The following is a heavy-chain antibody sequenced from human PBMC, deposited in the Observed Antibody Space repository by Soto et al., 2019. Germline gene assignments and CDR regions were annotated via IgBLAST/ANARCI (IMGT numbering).Heavy chain of an antibody. D-gene: IGHD3-3*01. J-gene: IGHJ4*02. Sequence: EVQLLESGGGLVQPGGSLRLSCAASEFTFSSYAMSWVRQAPGKGLEWVSAISGSGGSTYYADSVKGRFTISRDNSKNTLYLQMNSLRAEDTAVYYCAKDMDGFLEWLPHFDYWGQGTLVTVSS. CDR2: ISGSGGST. CDR1: EFTFSSYA. V-gene: IGHV3-23*01. CDR3: AKDMDGFLEWLPHFDY.